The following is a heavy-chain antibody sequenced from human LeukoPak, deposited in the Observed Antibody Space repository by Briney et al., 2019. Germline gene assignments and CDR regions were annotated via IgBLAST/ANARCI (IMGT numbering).Heavy chain of an antibody. Sequence: PGGSLRLSCAASEYTFSSYLMCGGRQAPGRGGEGGANIKQDGSEKYYVNSVKGRFTISRDNAKNSLYLKMNSLRAEDTAVYYCARVGNCGGDCYLVYWGQGTLVTVSS. CDR2: IKQDGSEK. CDR3: ARVGNCGGDCYLVY. V-gene: IGHV3-7*01. CDR1: EYTFSSYL. J-gene: IGHJ4*02. D-gene: IGHD2-21*02.